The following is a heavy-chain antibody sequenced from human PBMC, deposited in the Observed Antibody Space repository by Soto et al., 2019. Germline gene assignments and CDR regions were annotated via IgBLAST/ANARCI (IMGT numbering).Heavy chain of an antibody. CDR1: GFSIYSGYW. CDR3: ASLDYDILTGYYNVLADNYYYGMDG. Sequence: SETLSLTCCVSGFSIYSGYWWGWVRQPPGKDLEWLGDMSHGGSSNYNPYLKSRVTILLDKSKNKLSLSLSFMTASDTAVYYCASLDYDILTGYYNVLADNYYYGMDGWGQGTTVT. CDR2: MSHGGSS. J-gene: IGHJ6*02. V-gene: IGHV4-4*02. D-gene: IGHD3-9*01.